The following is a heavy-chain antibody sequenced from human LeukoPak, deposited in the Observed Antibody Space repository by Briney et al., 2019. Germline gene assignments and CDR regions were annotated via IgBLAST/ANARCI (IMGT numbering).Heavy chain of an antibody. V-gene: IGHV1-18*01. Sequence: ASVKVSCKASGYTFTSYGISWVRQAPGQGLEWMGWISAYYGNTNYAQKLQGRVTMTTDTSTSTAYMELSSLRSEDTAVYYCARGTLWFGEFPSTRFDPWGQGTLVTVSS. J-gene: IGHJ5*02. D-gene: IGHD3-10*01. CDR3: ARGTLWFGEFPSTRFDP. CDR1: GYTFTSYG. CDR2: ISAYYGNT.